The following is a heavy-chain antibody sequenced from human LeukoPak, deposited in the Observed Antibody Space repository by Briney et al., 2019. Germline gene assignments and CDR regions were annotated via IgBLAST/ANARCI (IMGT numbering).Heavy chain of an antibody. CDR2: IYYSGST. J-gene: IGHJ4*02. V-gene: IGHV4-31*03. CDR1: GGSISSGGYY. CDR3: ASSVYYYDSSGYYYY. D-gene: IGHD3-22*01. Sequence: SSGTLSLTCTVSGGSISSGGYYWSWIRQHPGKCLVRLGYIYYSGSTYYNPSLKSRVAISVDTSKNQFSLKLSSVTAADTAVYYCASSVYYYDSSGYYYYWGQGTLVTVSS.